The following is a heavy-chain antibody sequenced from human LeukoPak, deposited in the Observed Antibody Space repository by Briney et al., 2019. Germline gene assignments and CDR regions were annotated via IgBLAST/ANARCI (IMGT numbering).Heavy chain of an antibody. V-gene: IGHV4-59*01. CDR3: ARDSGYNWNYLDY. CDR2: IYYSGST. Sequence: SQTLSLTCTVSGGSISSYYWSWIRQPPGKGLEWIGYIYYSGSTNYNPSLKSRVTISVDTSKNQFSLKLSSVTAADTAVYYCARDSGYNWNYLDYWGQGTLVTVSS. J-gene: IGHJ4*02. D-gene: IGHD1-20*01. CDR1: GGSISSYY.